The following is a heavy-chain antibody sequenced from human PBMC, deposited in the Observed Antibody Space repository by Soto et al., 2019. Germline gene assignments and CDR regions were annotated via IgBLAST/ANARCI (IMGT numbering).Heavy chain of an antibody. CDR1: GDSISGSSNF. V-gene: IGHV4-39*01. J-gene: IGHJ5*02. Sequence: SETLSLTCTVSGDSISGSSNFWGWIRQPPGKGLEWIADIYYTGSTSYSPSLKSRVTISVDTSKNQFSLTVRSVTAADTAVYYCARHVERFLEWNHWGQGTLVTVSS. CDR2: IYYTGST. D-gene: IGHD3-3*01. CDR3: ARHVERFLEWNH.